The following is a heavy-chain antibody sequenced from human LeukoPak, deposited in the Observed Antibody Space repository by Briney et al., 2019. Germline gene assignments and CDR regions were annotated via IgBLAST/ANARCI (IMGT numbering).Heavy chain of an antibody. Sequence: PSETLSLTCTVSGGSISSYYWSWIRQPPGKGQERVGYISYSGGTKYNPSLKSRVTMSMDTSKKQFSLNLSSVTAADTAVYYCTRHREYDADVFDVWGQGTMVTVSS. D-gene: IGHD3-10*01. V-gene: IGHV4-59*08. CDR2: ISYSGGT. J-gene: IGHJ3*01. CDR1: GGSISSYY. CDR3: TRHREYDADVFDV.